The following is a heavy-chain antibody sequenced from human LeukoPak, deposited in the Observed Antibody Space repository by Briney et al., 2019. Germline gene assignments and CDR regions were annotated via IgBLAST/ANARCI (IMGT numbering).Heavy chain of an antibody. CDR3: ARVPGKYAFDI. J-gene: IGHJ3*02. CDR2: ISSSGSST. V-gene: IGHV3-11*05. CDR1: GFTFSDYY. Sequence: GGSLRLSCAASGFTFSDYYMTWMRQAPGRGLEWVSYISSSGSSTNYADSVKGRFTISRDNAKKSLYPQMNSLRAEDTAVYYCARVPGKYAFDIWGQGTMVSVSS.